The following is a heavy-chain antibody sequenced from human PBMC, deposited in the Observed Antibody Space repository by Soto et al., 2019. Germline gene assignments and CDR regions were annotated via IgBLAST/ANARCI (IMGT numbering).Heavy chain of an antibody. CDR1: GGTFSSQT. V-gene: IGHV1-69*02. D-gene: IGHD1-1*01. CDR3: ARPAVNDLDADSSAFDI. J-gene: IGHJ3*02. Sequence: QVQLVQSGAEVKEPGSSVKVSCKVSGGTFSSQTINWVRQVPGQGLEWMGSVIPIIGEGKYAQSFLGRVMITADISTSTAYLVLSTLRAEDTAVYYCARPAVNDLDADSSAFDIWGQGTMVTVSS. CDR2: VIPIIGEG.